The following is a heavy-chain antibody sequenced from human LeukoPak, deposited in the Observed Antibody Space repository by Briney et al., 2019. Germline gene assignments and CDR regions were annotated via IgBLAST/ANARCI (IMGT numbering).Heavy chain of an antibody. CDR3: ARVSLGELYDY. J-gene: IGHJ4*02. V-gene: IGHV4-59*01. D-gene: IGHD3-10*01. CDR2: IYYSGST. CDR1: GGSISSYY. Sequence: SETLSLTCTVSGGSISSYYWSWIRQPPGKGLKWIGYIYYSGSTNYNPSLKSRVTISVDTSKNQFSLKLSSVTAADTAVYYCARVSLGELYDYWGQGTLVTVSS.